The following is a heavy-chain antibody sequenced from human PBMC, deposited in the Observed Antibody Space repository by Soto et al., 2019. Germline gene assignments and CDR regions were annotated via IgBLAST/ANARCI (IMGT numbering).Heavy chain of an antibody. CDR1: GYSFTSYW. D-gene: IGHD6-13*01. CDR3: ARTAAAGKYYYGVDV. Sequence: PGESLKISCKGSGYSFTSYWIGWVRQMPGKGLEWMGIIYPGDSDTRYSPSFQGQVTISADKSISTAYLQWSSLRASDTAMYYCARTAAAGKYYYGVDVWSQGTTVTV. CDR2: IYPGDSDT. J-gene: IGHJ6*02. V-gene: IGHV5-51*01.